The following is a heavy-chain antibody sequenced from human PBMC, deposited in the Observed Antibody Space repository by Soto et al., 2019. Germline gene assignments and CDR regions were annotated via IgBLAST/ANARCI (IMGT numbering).Heavy chain of an antibody. CDR1: GFTVSSNY. Sequence: EVQLVESGGGLVQPGGSLRLSCAASGFTVSSNYMSWVRQAPGKGLEWVSVIYSGGSTYYADSVKGRFTISRHNSKNTLYLQINSLRAEDRAVYYCARDKAGGGYCSGGSCYSVYMDVWGKGTTVTVSS. V-gene: IGHV3-53*04. J-gene: IGHJ6*03. CDR2: IYSGGST. D-gene: IGHD2-15*01. CDR3: ARDKAGGGYCSGGSCYSVYMDV.